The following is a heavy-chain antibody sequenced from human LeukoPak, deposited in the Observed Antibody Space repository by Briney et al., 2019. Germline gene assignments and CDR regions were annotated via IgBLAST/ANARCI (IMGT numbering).Heavy chain of an antibody. CDR2: IYYSGST. V-gene: IGHV4-39*07. CDR3: ARVGQWLDLKPSYYFDY. CDR1: GGSISSSNYY. Sequence: PSETLSLTCTVSGGSISSSNYYWGWIRQPPGKGLEWIGNIYYSGSTFYNPSLKSRVTISVDTSKNQLSLKLSSVTAADTAVYYCARVGQWLDLKPSYYFDYWGQGTLVTVSS. J-gene: IGHJ4*02. D-gene: IGHD6-19*01.